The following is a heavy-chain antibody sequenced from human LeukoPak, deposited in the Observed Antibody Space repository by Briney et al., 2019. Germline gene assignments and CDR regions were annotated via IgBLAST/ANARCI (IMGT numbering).Heavy chain of an antibody. CDR3: ARDREFRWSYYYYMDV. CDR1: GYTFTSYG. CDR2: ISAYNGNT. V-gene: IGHV1-18*01. D-gene: IGHD3-3*01. J-gene: IGHJ6*03. Sequence: ASVKVSCKASGYTFTSYGISWVRQAPGQGLEWMGWISAYNGNTNYAQKLQGRVTMTTDTSTSTAYMELRSLRSDDTAVYYCARDREFRWSYYYYMDVWGKGTTVTISS.